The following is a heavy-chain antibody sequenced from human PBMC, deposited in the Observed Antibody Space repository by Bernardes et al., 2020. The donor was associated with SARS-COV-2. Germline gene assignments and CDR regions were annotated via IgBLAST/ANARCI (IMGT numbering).Heavy chain of an antibody. D-gene: IGHD2-15*01. J-gene: IGHJ4*02. Sequence: GGSLRLSCAASGFSFSFYAMHWVRQAPGKGLEWVAIISSDGNNKYYADSVKGRFTLSRDNSKNTLDLQMDSLRAEDTAVYYCARRQGYCSTGSCHARALDYWGQGTLVTVSS. V-gene: IGHV3-30*03. CDR3: ARRQGYCSTGSCHARALDY. CDR2: ISSDGNNK. CDR1: GFSFSFYA.